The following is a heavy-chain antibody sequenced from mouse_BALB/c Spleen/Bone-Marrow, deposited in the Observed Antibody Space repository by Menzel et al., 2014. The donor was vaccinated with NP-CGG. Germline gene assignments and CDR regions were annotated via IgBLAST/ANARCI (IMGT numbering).Heavy chain of an antibody. CDR3: AREKGFCLGFAY. CDR2: IDPANGHT. J-gene: IGHJ3*01. V-gene: IGHV14-3*02. CDR1: GFNIKDTY. D-gene: IGHD6-1*01. Sequence: VQLQQSGAELVKPGASVKLSCTASGFNIKDTYILWVKQRPEQGLEWIGRIDPANGHTKYDPKFQGKATITADKSSSTAYMQLSSLTSEDTAVYYCAREKGFCLGFAYWGQGTLVTVSA.